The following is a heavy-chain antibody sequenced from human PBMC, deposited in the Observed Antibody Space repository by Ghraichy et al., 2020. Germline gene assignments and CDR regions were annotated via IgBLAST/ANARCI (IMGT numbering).Heavy chain of an antibody. Sequence: GGSLRLSCAASGFTFSSYGMHWVRQAPGKGLEWVAVIWYDGSNKYYADSVKGRFTISRDNSKNTLYLQMNSLRAEDTAVYYCARATGGPSSGWYDSPSYYGMDVWGQGTTVTVSS. D-gene: IGHD6-19*01. J-gene: IGHJ6*02. CDR3: ARATGGPSSGWYDSPSYYGMDV. V-gene: IGHV3-33*01. CDR2: IWYDGSNK. CDR1: GFTFSSYG.